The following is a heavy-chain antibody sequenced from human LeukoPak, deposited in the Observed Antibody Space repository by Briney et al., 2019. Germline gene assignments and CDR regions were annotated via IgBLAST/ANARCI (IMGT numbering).Heavy chain of an antibody. J-gene: IGHJ4*02. D-gene: IGHD2-21*01. CDR2: ISGSGGST. V-gene: IGHV3-23*01. Sequence: PGGSLRLSCAASGFTFSSYAMSWVRQAPGKGLEWVSAISGSGGSTYYAGSVKGRFTISRDNSKNTLYLQMNSLRAEDTAVYYCAKSLEVIATSYYFDYWGQGTLVTVSS. CDR1: GFTFSSYA. CDR3: AKSLEVIATSYYFDY.